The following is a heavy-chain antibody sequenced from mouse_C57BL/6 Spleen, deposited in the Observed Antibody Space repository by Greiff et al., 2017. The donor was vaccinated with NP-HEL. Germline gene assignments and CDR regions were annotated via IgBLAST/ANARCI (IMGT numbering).Heavy chain of an antibody. J-gene: IGHJ4*01. CDR3: AREDYSNYGYYAMDY. D-gene: IGHD2-5*01. CDR1: GYTFTSYW. CDR2: IDPNSGGT. V-gene: IGHV1-72*01. Sequence: QVQLQQPGAELVKPGASVKLSCKASGYTFTSYWMHWVKQRPGRGLEWIGRIDPNSGGTKYNEKFKSKATLTVDKPSSTAYMQLSSLTSEDSAVYYCAREDYSNYGYYAMDYWGQGTSVTVSS.